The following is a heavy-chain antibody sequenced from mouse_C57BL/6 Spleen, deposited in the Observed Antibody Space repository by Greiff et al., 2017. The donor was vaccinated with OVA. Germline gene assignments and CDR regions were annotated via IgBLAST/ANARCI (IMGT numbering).Heavy chain of an antibody. CDR2: ISDGGSYT. D-gene: IGHD1-1*02. J-gene: IGHJ3*01. CDR3: ARDEAPLWGFAY. Sequence: EVKLVESGGGLVKPGGSLKLSCAASGFTFSSYAMSWVRQTPEKRLEWVATISDGGSYTYYPDNVKGRVTISRDNAKNNLYLQMSHLKSEDTAMYYCARDEAPLWGFAYWGQGTLVTVSA. CDR1: GFTFSSYA. V-gene: IGHV5-4*01.